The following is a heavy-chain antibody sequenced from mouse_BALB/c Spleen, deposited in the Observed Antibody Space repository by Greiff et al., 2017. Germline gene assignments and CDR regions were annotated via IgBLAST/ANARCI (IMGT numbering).Heavy chain of an antibody. CDR2: IDPSNGGT. CDR1: GYTFTSYY. Sequence: VQLQQSGAELVKPGASVKLSCKASGYTFTSYYMYWVKQRPGQGLEWIGEIDPSNGGTNFNEKFKSKATLTVDKSSSTAYMQLSSLTSEDSAVYYCTRGRLPPIDYWGQGTTLTVSS. D-gene: IGHD1-2*01. CDR3: TRGRLPPIDY. J-gene: IGHJ2*01. V-gene: IGHV1S81*02.